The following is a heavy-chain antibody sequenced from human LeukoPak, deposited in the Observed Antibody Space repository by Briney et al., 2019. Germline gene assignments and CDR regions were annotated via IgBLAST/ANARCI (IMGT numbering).Heavy chain of an antibody. CDR2: MNPNSGNT. CDR1: GYTFSSYD. V-gene: IGHV1-8*01. J-gene: IGHJ1*01. D-gene: IGHD6-19*01. CDR3: ARRVGSGWPVQR. Sequence: GASVKVSCKASGYTFSSYDINWVRQATGQGLEWMGWMNPNSGNTGYAQKFQGRLNMTRNTSISTAYMELSSLRSEDTAVYYCARRVGSGWPVQRWRQGTLVTVSS.